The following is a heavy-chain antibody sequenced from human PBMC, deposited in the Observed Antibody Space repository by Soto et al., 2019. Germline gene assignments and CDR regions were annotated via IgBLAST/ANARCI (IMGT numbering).Heavy chain of an antibody. CDR2: IYYSGST. CDR3: ARAPPRLYYYDSSGYAFDI. J-gene: IGHJ3*02. D-gene: IGHD3-22*01. Sequence: SETLSLTCTVSGGSISSYYWSWIRQPPGKGLEWIGYIYYSGSTNYNPSLKSRVTISVDTSKNQFSLKLSSVTAADTAVYYCARAPPRLYYYDSSGYAFDIWGQGTMVTVSS. V-gene: IGHV4-59*01. CDR1: GGSISSYY.